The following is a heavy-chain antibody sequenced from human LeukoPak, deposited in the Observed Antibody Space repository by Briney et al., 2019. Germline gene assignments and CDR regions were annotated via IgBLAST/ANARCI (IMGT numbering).Heavy chain of an antibody. CDR1: GFTFSSYA. J-gene: IGHJ6*04. CDR3: ARDQGQLWLHYYCGMDV. Sequence: GRSLRLSCAASGFTFSSYAMRWVRQAPGKGLEWVAVISYDGSNKYYADSVKGRFTISRDNSKNTLYLQMYSLRAEDTAVYYCARDQGQLWLHYYCGMDVWGKGTTVTVFS. CDR2: ISYDGSNK. D-gene: IGHD5-18*01. V-gene: IGHV3-30*04.